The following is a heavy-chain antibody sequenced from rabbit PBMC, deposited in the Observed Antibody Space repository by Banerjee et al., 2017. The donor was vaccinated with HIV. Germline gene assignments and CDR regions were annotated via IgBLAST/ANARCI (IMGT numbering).Heavy chain of an antibody. V-gene: IGHV1S45*01. CDR3: ARRGYVDDGGGDAFDP. D-gene: IGHD6-1*01. CDR2: IYAGDGDT. J-gene: IGHJ2*01. Sequence: EESGGGLVKPEGSLTLTCKASGFDLSSSYWICWVRQAPGKGLEWIACIYAGDGDTYYANWAKGRFTVSKTSSTTVTLQMTSLTAADTATYFCARRGYVDDGGGDAFDPWGPGTLVTVS. CDR1: GFDLSSSYW.